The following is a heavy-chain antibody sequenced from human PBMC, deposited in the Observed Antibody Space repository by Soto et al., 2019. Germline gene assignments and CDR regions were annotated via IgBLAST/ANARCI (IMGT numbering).Heavy chain of an antibody. J-gene: IGHJ5*02. CDR1: GASISGYY. Sequence: SETLSLTCTVSGASISGYYWSWIRKSAGKGLEWIGRIYATGTTDYNPSLKSRVMMSVDTSKKQFSLKLRSVTAADTAVYYCVRDGTKTLRDWFDPWGQG. V-gene: IGHV4-4*07. CDR3: VRDGTKTLRDWFDP. CDR2: IYATGTT. D-gene: IGHD1-1*01.